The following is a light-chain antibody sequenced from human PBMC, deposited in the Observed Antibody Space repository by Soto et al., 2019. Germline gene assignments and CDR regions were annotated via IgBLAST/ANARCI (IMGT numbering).Light chain of an antibody. CDR1: SSDVGGYNY. J-gene: IGLJ2*01. Sequence: QSALTQPASVSGSPGQSITISCTATSSDVGGYNYVSWYQQHPGKAPKLMIYDVSNRPSGVSNRFSGSKSGNTASLTISGLQPEDEADHYCSSYTSSSTVVFGGGTKLTVL. CDR2: DVS. V-gene: IGLV2-14*01. CDR3: SSYTSSSTVV.